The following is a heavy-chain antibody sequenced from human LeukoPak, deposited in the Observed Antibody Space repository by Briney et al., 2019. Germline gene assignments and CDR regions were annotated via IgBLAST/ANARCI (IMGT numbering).Heavy chain of an antibody. CDR3: ARDRPTMITFGGVIIAAY. CDR2: ISTYNGNT. D-gene: IGHD3-16*02. Sequence: GASVKVSCKASGYTFTSYGISWVRQAPGQGLEWMGWISTYNGNTNYAQKLQGRVTMTIDTSTSTAYMELRSLRSDDTAVYYCARDRPTMITFGGVIIAAYWGQGTLVSVSS. CDR1: GYTFTSYG. J-gene: IGHJ4*02. V-gene: IGHV1-18*01.